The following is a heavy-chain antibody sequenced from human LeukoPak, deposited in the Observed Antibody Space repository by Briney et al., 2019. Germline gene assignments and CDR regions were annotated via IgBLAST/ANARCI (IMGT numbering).Heavy chain of an antibody. CDR2: ISTSGGST. J-gene: IGHJ2*01. CDR1: GFTSSSYW. Sequence: GGSLRLSCAASGFTSSSYWMHWVRQAPGKGLVWVSGISTSGGSTFYADSVKGRFTISRDNSKNTLYVQMNSLRAEDTAVYYCANRKIPGWYIDLWGRGTLVTVSS. CDR3: ANRKIPGWYIDL. V-gene: IGHV3-23*01. D-gene: IGHD2-2*02.